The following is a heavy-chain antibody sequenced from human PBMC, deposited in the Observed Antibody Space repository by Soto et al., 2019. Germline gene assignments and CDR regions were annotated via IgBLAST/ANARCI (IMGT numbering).Heavy chain of an antibody. CDR1: GGSISSYY. V-gene: IGHV4-59*08. Sequence: QVQLQESGPGLVKPSETLSLTCTVSGGSISSYYWRWIRQPPGKGLEWIGYIYYSGSTNYNPSLKSRVNIPVDTSKNQFSLKLSSVTAADTAVYYCARHHASLGQGTLVTVSS. J-gene: IGHJ5*02. D-gene: IGHD2-2*01. CDR3: ARHHAS. CDR2: IYYSGST.